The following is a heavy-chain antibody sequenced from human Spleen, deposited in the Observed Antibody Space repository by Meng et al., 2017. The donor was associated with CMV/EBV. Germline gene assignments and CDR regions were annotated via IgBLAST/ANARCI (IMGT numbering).Heavy chain of an antibody. D-gene: IGHD2-2*03. CDR3: ISRNYFYSQSYGVDV. CDR1: GFTFSSYS. Sequence: GGSLSLSCAASGFTFSSYSMNWVRQAPGKGLEWVSSISSSSSYTYYIDSVKGRFTISRENAQSSLYLQMSSLRDEDTAVGNCISRNYFYSQSYGVDVWGQGTTVTVSS. V-gene: IGHV3-21*01. J-gene: IGHJ6*02. CDR2: ISSSSSYT.